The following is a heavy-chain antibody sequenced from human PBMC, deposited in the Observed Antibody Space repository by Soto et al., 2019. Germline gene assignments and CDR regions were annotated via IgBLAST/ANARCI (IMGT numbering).Heavy chain of an antibody. V-gene: IGHV1-18*01. CDR1: GYTFTNYG. Sequence: ASVKVSCKASGYTFTNYGISWVRQAPGQGLEWMGCISTYNGNTNYAQKVQGRVTMTTDTSTSTAYMELRSLRSDDTAVYYCARDLSVTSWETFDYWGQGTLVTVSS. CDR3: ARDLSVTSWETFDY. D-gene: IGHD1-26*01. CDR2: ISTYNGNT. J-gene: IGHJ4*02.